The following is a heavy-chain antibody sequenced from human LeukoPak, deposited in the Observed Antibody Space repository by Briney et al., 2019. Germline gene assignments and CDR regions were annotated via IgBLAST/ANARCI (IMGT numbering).Heavy chain of an antibody. V-gene: IGHV4-39*01. CDR1: GGSFSGYY. D-gene: IGHD3-10*01. CDR2: IYYSGST. J-gene: IGHJ6*02. Sequence: PSETLSLTCAVYGGSFSGYYWGWIRQPPGKGLEWIGSIYYSGSTYYNPSLKSRVTISVDTPKNQFSLKLSSVTAADTAVYYCARHLPPYYYGSGSSRGPRGMDVWGQGTTVTVSS. CDR3: ARHLPPYYYGSGSSRGPRGMDV.